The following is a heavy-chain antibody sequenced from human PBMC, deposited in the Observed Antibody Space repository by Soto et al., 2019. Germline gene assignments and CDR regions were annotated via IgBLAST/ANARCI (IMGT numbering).Heavy chain of an antibody. D-gene: IGHD2-2*01. CDR3: ARHESYCSSTSCYSHYYGMDV. CDR1: GCSISSSNWY. V-gene: IGHV4-39*01. J-gene: IGHJ6*02. Sequence: XETLSLSCTVSGCSISSSNWYWGWIRQPPGKGLEGIGSIYYSGSTYYNPSLKSRVTISVDTSKNQFSLKLSSVTAADTAVYYCARHESYCSSTSCYSHYYGMDVWGQGPTVTVSS. CDR2: IYYSGST.